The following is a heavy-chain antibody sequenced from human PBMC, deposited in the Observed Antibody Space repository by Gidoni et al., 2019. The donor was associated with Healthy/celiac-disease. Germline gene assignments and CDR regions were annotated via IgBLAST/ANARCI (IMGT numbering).Heavy chain of an antibody. J-gene: IGHJ4*02. D-gene: IGHD2-2*01. CDR3: ARAWGYCSSTSCYLH. CDR2: INHSGST. V-gene: IGHV4-34*01. CDR1: GGSFSGYY. Sequence: QVQLQQWGAGLLKPSETLSLTCAVYGGSFSGYYWSWIRQPPGKGLEWIGEINHSGSTNYNPSLKSRVTISVDTSKNQFSLKLSSVTAADTAVYYCARAWGYCSSTSCYLHWGQGTLVTVSS.